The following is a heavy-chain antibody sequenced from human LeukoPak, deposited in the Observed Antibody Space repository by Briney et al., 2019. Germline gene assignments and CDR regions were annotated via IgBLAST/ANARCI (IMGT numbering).Heavy chain of an antibody. CDR2: INPNSGGT. J-gene: IGHJ4*02. Sequence: ASVKVSCKASGYTFTGYYMHLVRQAPGQGLEWMGWINPNSGGTNYAQKFQGRVTMTRDTAISTAYMELSRLRSDDTAVYYCARDSSSSGIFFDYWGQGTLVTVSS. CDR3: ARDSSSSGIFFDY. D-gene: IGHD6-6*01. V-gene: IGHV1-2*02. CDR1: GYTFTGYY.